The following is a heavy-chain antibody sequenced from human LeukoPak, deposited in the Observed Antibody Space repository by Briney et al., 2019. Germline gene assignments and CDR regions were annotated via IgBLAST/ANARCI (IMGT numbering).Heavy chain of an antibody. CDR1: GYTFTGYY. CDR2: INPNTGGT. V-gene: IGHV1-2*06. CDR3: ARDLFGGPSSSDY. D-gene: IGHD6-19*01. Sequence: ASVKVSCKASGYTFTGYYMHWVRQAPGHGLEWMGRINPNTGGTNSAQKFQGRVTMTRDTSISTAYMELSRLRSDDTAVYYCARDLFGGPSSSDYWGQGTLVTVSS. J-gene: IGHJ4*02.